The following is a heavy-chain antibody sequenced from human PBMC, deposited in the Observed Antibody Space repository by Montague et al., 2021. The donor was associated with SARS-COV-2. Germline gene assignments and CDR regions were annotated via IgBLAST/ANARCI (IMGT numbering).Heavy chain of an antibody. D-gene: IGHD2-21*02. CDR1: GGSIDSYY. CDR2: IYYRGTT. J-gene: IGHJ5*02. V-gene: IGHV4-59*01. CDR3: ARELQYSWFDP. Sequence: SETLSLTCTVSGGSIDSYYWSWLRQPPGKGLERIGYIYYRGTTNYNPSLESRVTMSVDTSKNQFSLNLSSVTAADTAMYYCARELQYSWFDPWGQGTLVTVSS.